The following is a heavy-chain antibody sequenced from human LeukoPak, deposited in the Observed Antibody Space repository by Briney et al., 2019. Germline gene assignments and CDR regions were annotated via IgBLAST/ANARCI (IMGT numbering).Heavy chain of an antibody. CDR3: EKDGKSVTIFGVVIMTLFDY. J-gene: IGHJ4*02. Sequence: PGGSLRLSCAASGFTFSSYSMNWARQAPGKGLEWVASINHNGNVNYYVDSVKGRFTISRDNAKNSLYLQMSNLRAEDTAVYYCEKDGKSVTIFGVVIMTLFDYWGQGTLVTVSS. CDR1: GFTFSSYS. CDR2: INHNGNVN. V-gene: IGHV3-7*03. D-gene: IGHD3-3*01.